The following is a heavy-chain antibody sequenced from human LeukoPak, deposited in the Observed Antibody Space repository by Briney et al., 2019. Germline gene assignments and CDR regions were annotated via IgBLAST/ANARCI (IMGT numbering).Heavy chain of an antibody. Sequence: GGSLRLSCAASGFTFSSYEMNWVRQAPGKGLEWVSYISSSGSTIYYADSVKGRFTISRDNAKNSLYLQMNSLRAEDTALYYCAKVRVVGGSGSYWCFFDYWGQGTLVTVSS. D-gene: IGHD3-10*01. J-gene: IGHJ4*02. CDR3: AKVRVVGGSGSYWCFFDY. V-gene: IGHV3-48*03. CDR2: ISSSGSTI. CDR1: GFTFSSYE.